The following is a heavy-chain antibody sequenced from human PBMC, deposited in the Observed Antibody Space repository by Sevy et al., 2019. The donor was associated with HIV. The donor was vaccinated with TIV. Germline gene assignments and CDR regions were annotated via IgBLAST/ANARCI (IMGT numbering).Heavy chain of an antibody. Sequence: SETLSLTCTVSGVSISNYYWAWIRQPPGKGLECVGFSGSTNYNPSLKSRVPTSVDTSKNHFSLKLGSVTVADTAIYYCARGGPNQHQLDYFDYWGQGTLVTVSS. CDR1: GVSISNYY. CDR2: SGST. D-gene: IGHD6-13*01. CDR3: ARGGPNQHQLDYFDY. V-gene: IGHV4-59*01. J-gene: IGHJ4*02.